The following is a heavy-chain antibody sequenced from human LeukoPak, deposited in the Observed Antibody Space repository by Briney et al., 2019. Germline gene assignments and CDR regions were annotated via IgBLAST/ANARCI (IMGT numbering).Heavy chain of an antibody. J-gene: IGHJ4*02. V-gene: IGHV3-23*01. Sequence: GGSLRLSCVASGFTFTNYAMSRVRQTPGKGLEWVSTISRNSDSTYYADSMRGRFTISRDNSKNTLYLQMHSLRAEDTAVYYCAITPSHRTTVKYYFDHWGQGTLVTVSS. CDR3: AITPSHRTTVKYYFDH. D-gene: IGHD4-17*01. CDR2: ISRNSDST. CDR1: GFTFTNYA.